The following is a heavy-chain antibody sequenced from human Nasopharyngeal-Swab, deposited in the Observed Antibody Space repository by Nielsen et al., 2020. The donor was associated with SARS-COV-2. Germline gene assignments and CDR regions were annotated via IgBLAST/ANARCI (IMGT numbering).Heavy chain of an antibody. V-gene: IGHV3-66*01. Sequence: GESLKISCAVSGFTVSSNYMSWVRQAPGKGLEWVSVIYSGGSTYYADSVKGRFTISRDNSKNTLYLQMNSLRAEDTAVYYCAGSSFDYYYYYMDVWGKGTTVTVSS. CDR2: IYSGGST. J-gene: IGHJ6*03. CDR3: AGSSFDYYYYYMDV. D-gene: IGHD6-13*01. CDR1: GFTVSSNY.